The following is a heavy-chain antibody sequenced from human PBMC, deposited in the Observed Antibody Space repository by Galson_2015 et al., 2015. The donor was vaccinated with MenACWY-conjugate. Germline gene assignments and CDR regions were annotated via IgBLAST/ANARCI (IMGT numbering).Heavy chain of an antibody. V-gene: IGHV3-74*01. Sequence: SLRLSCAASGFTFSTYWMHWVRQAPGKGLVWVSRINSDGRSTSYADSVKGRFTISRDNFKKTVYLQMNSLRVEDTAVYYCAKDIGAEYSGYAVLDLWGQGTLVTVSS. CDR3: AKDIGAEYSGYAVLDL. D-gene: IGHD5-12*01. J-gene: IGHJ1*01. CDR2: INSDGRST. CDR1: GFTFSTYW.